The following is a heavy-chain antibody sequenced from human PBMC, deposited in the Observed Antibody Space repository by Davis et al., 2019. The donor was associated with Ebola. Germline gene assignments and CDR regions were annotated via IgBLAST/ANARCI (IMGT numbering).Heavy chain of an antibody. V-gene: IGHV3-13*01. CDR3: ARMSRLGYPGAFDI. Sequence: GESLKISCAASGFTFSSYDMHWVRQATGKGLEWASAIGTAGDTYYPGSVKGRFTISRESAKNSLYLQMNSLRAGDTAVYYCARMSRLGYPGAFDIWGQGTMVTVSS. J-gene: IGHJ3*02. D-gene: IGHD3-16*01. CDR1: GFTFSSYD. CDR2: IGTAGDT.